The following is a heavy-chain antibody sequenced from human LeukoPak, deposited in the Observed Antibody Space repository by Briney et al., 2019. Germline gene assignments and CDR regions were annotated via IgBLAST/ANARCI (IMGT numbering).Heavy chain of an antibody. V-gene: IGHV3-9*01. Sequence: GGSLRLSCAASGFTFDDYAMHWVRQAPGKGLEWVSGISWNSGSIGYADSVKGRFTISRDNAKNSLYLQMNSLRAEDTALCYCAKDIGSGDTAIYYFDYWGQGTLVTVSS. J-gene: IGHJ4*02. CDR2: ISWNSGSI. CDR1: GFTFDDYA. CDR3: AKDIGSGDTAIYYFDY. D-gene: IGHD5-18*01.